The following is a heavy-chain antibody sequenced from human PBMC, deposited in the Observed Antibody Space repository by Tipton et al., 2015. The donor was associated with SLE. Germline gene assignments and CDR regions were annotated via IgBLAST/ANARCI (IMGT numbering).Heavy chain of an antibody. V-gene: IGHV4-34*01. CDR1: GGSFSGYY. J-gene: IGHJ3*02. D-gene: IGHD1-26*01. Sequence: TLSLTCAVYGGSFSGYYWSWIRQPPGKGLEWIGEINHSGSTNYNPSLKSRVTISVDTSKNQFSLKLSSVTAADTAVYYCAKDAPGGYYAFDIWGQGTMVTVSS. CDR2: INHSGST. CDR3: AKDAPGGYYAFDI.